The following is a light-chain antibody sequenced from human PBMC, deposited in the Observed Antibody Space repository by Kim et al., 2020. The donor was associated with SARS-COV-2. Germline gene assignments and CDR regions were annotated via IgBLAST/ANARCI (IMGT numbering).Light chain of an antibody. CDR3: QQTYSAPRA. CDR2: LAS. Sequence: ASVGDTVTITCRASQTISTYLSWFQQKPGRAPKLLIYLASSLRSGIPSRFSGSGSETDFTLTINSLQPEDFATYYCQQTYSAPRAFGQGTKVDIK. J-gene: IGKJ1*01. CDR1: QTISTY. V-gene: IGKV1-39*01.